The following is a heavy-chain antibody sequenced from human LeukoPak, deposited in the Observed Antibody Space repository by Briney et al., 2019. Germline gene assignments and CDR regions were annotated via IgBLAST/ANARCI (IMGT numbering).Heavy chain of an antibody. V-gene: IGHV4-59*12. CDR3: ARDLDTSGYYSYFDP. CDR1: GGSISSYY. CDR2: IYYSGST. Sequence: SETLSLTCTVSGGSISSYYWSWIRQPPGKGLEWIGYIYYSGSTNYNPSLKSRVTISVDTSRNRFSLKLSSVTAADTAVYYCARDLDTSGYYSYFDPWGQGTLVTVSS. J-gene: IGHJ5*02. D-gene: IGHD3-22*01.